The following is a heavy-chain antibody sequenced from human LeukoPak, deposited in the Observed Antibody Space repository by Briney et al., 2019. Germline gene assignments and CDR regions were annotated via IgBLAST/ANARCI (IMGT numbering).Heavy chain of an antibody. CDR1: GGSISSGGYY. D-gene: IGHD3-10*01. Sequence: SQTLSLTCTVSGGSISSGGYYWSWIRQHPGQGLEWIGYIYYSGSTYYNPSLKSRVTISVGTSKNQFSLKLSSVTAADTAVYYCARDGYGSGIGAFDIWGQGTMVTVSS. J-gene: IGHJ3*02. CDR3: ARDGYGSGIGAFDI. V-gene: IGHV4-31*03. CDR2: IYYSGST.